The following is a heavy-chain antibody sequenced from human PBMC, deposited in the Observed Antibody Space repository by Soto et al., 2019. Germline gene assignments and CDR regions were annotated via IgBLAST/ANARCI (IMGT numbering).Heavy chain of an antibody. J-gene: IGHJ6*02. CDR3: AREYYYTMDV. V-gene: IGHV3-11*05. CDR2: IDSSTKYT. Sequence: QVQLVESGGGLVRPGGSLRLSCEASGFTFRDYYMTWFRQAPGKGLEWLSYIDSSTKYTNYADSVKGRFTISRDNAKNSLYLQMNSLRADDPAVYCCAREYYYTMDVWGQGTMVTVSS. CDR1: GFTFRDYY.